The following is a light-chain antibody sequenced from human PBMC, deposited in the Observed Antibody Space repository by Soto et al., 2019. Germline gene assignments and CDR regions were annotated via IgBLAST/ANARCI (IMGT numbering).Light chain of an antibody. CDR2: SAS. CDR3: QQSYRLPLT. J-gene: IGKJ4*01. Sequence: DIQMTQSPSTLSGSVGDRVTITCRASQTISSWLAWYHQKPGKAPTLLIYSASYLQSGVSSNFSGSGSGTDFTLSIVTLPSEDSGTYFCQQSYRLPLTFRGGTKVDIK. CDR1: QTISSW. V-gene: IGKV1-39*01.